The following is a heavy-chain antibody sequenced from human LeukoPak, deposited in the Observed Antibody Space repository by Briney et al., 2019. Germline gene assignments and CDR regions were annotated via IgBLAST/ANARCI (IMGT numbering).Heavy chain of an antibody. CDR1: GYTFRTSV. V-gene: IGHV1-69*06. J-gene: IGHJ6*03. CDR3: ARGTYSAYDLGSYMDV. CDR2: ITPIFGTT. D-gene: IGHD5-12*01. Sequence: GASVKVSCKASGYTFRTSVISWIRQAPGQGLEWMGGITPIFGTTTYAQNFQGRVTITADKSTSTAYMELSSLRSEDTAVYYCARGTYSAYDLGSYMDVWGKGTTVTVSS.